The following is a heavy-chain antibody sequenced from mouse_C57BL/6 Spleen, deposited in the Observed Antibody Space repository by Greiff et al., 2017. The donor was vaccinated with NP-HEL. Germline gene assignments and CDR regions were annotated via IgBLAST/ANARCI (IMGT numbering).Heavy chain of an antibody. CDR3: ARGLRLEY. D-gene: IGHD3-2*02. V-gene: IGHV1-54*01. CDR2: INPGSGGT. J-gene: IGHJ2*01. Sequence: QVQLQQSGAELVRPGTSVKVSCKASGYAFTNYLIEWVKQRPGQGLEWIGVINPGSGGTNYNEKFKGKATLTADKSSSTAYMQLSSLTSEDSAVYFCARGLRLEYWGQGTTLTVSS. CDR1: GYAFTNYL.